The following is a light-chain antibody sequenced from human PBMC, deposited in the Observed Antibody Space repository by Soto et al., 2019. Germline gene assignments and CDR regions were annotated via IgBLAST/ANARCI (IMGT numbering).Light chain of an antibody. CDR2: LEGSGTY. CDR3: ETWDSNTRV. J-gene: IGLJ3*02. CDR1: SGHSSYI. Sequence: QSVLTQSSSASVSLGSSVKLTCTLSSGHSSYIIAWHQQEPGKAPRYLMNLEGSGTYNKGSGVPDRFSGSSSGADRYLTISNLQFEDEADYYCETWDSNTRVFGGGTKVTVL. V-gene: IGLV4-60*02.